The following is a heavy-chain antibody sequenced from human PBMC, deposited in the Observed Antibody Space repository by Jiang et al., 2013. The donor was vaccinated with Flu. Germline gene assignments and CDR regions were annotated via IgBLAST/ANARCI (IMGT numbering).Heavy chain of an antibody. CDR3: ARVDPSYYDSSAYWPLAH. J-gene: IGHJ4*02. Sequence: SCKASGGTFSSYALSWVRQAPGQGLEWMGGVIPIFDSPSYAQKFQGRVTITADISTSTAFMELRSLRSDDTAVYYCARVDPSYYDSSAYWPLAHWGQGTLVTVSS. D-gene: IGHD3-22*01. V-gene: IGHV1-69*06. CDR1: GGTFSSYA. CDR2: VIPIFDSP.